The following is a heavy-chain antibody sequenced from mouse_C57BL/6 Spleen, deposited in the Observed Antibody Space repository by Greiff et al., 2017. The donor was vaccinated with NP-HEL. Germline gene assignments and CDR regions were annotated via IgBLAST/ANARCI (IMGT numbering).Heavy chain of an antibody. CDR1: GYTFTSYW. CDR3: ARGGLRAMDY. D-gene: IGHD2-2*01. Sequence: QVQLQQPGAELVKPGASVQLSCKASGYTFTSYWMHWVKQRPGQGLEWIGMIHPHSGSTNYNEKFKSKATLTVDKSSSTAYMQLSSLTSEDSAVYYCARGGLRAMDYWGQGTSVTVSS. J-gene: IGHJ4*01. V-gene: IGHV1-64*01. CDR2: IHPHSGST.